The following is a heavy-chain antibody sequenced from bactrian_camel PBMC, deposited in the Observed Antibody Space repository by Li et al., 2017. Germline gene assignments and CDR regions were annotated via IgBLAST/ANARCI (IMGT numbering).Heavy chain of an antibody. V-gene: IGHV3S42*01. CDR1: GYTEYSRYC. Sequence: VQLVESGGGSVEAGGSLILSCVASGYTEYSRYCMGWFRQAPGEEREGVAVIYNGDGRAMYSDSAKGRFAIDQDDARNMWYLQMNSLKPEDSAMYFCAADDFNLQLARHYKYWGQGTQVAVS. J-gene: IGHJ4*01. CDR2: IYNGDGRA. CDR3: AADDFNLQLARHYKY. D-gene: IGHD2*01.